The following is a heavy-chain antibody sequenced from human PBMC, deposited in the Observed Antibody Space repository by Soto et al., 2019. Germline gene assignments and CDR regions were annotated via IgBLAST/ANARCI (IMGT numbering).Heavy chain of an antibody. CDR3: AAFYDFWSGYSPGVYYYYYGMDV. J-gene: IGHJ6*02. V-gene: IGHV4-61*01. CDR2: IYYSGST. CDR1: GGSVSSGSYY. Sequence: TFSGGSVSSGSYYWSWIRQPPGKGLEWIGYIYYSGSTNYNPSLKSRVTISVDTSKNQFSLKLSSVTAADTAVYYCAAFYDFWSGYSPGVYYYYYGMDVWGQGTKVTVYS. D-gene: IGHD3-3*01.